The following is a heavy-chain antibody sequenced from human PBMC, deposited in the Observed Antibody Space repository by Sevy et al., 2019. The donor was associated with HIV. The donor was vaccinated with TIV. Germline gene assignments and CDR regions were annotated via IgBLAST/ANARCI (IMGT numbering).Heavy chain of an antibody. CDR3: ARGRVGATTSYYFDY. CDR1: GFTFSSYA. Sequence: GGSLRLSCAASGFTFSSYAMHWVRQAPGKGLEWVGFIWHDGSQKYYADSVRGRFTFSRDNSKNTLFLQVSSLRAEDTAVYYCARGRVGATTSYYFDYWGRGTLVTVSS. D-gene: IGHD1-26*01. J-gene: IGHJ4*02. V-gene: IGHV3-33*01. CDR2: IWHDGSQK.